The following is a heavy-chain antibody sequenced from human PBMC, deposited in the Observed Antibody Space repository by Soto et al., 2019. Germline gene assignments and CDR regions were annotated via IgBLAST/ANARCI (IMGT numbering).Heavy chain of an antibody. Sequence: QITLKESGPTLVKPTQTLTLTCSFSGFSLSTTGVGVGWIRQSPGKALEWLAIIYWDTDKRYSPSLKSRVTITKDTSKNQVVLTVTNMDPVDTGTYYCARSLWFGELHWGQGALVTVSS. J-gene: IGHJ4*02. D-gene: IGHD3-10*01. V-gene: IGHV2-5*02. CDR2: IYWDTDK. CDR3: ARSLWFGELH. CDR1: GFSLSTTGVG.